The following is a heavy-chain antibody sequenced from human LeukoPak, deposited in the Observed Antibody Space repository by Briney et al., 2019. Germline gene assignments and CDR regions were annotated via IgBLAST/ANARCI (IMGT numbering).Heavy chain of an antibody. CDR1: GGSFSGYY. Sequence: SETLSLTCAVYGGSFSGYYWSWLRQPPGKGLEWIGEINHSGSTNYNPSLKSRVTISVDTSKNQFSLKLSSVTAADTAVYYCARGYSGSYYYYGMDVWGQGTTVTVSS. J-gene: IGHJ6*02. CDR3: ARGYSGSYYYYGMDV. V-gene: IGHV4-34*01. CDR2: INHSGST. D-gene: IGHD1-26*01.